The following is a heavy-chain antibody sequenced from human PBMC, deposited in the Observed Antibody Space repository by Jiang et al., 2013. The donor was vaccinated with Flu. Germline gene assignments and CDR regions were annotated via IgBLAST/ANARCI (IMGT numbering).Heavy chain of an antibody. Sequence: KPTQTLTLTCTVSGFSLSDPTMGVGWIRQPPGKALQLLAHIFSKDEKSYNTSPRRRLTISKDTSKSLVVLTMTNLDRADTATYYCARMRYECGGDCYWTFDFWGQGTLVTVST. J-gene: IGHJ4*02. CDR1: GFSLSDPTMG. CDR2: IFSKDEK. D-gene: IGHD2-21*02. V-gene: IGHV2-26*01. CDR3: ARMRYECGGDCYWTFDF.